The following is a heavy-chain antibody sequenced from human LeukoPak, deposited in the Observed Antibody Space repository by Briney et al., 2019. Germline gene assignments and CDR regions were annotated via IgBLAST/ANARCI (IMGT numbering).Heavy chain of an antibody. CDR1: GFTFDGYA. CDR3: AKDGDFWSGYFDY. Sequence: PGGSLRLSFAASGFTFDGYAMHWVRQAPGGGLGWVSGISRNSGSIGYADSVKGRFTISRDNAKNSLYLQMNSLRAEDMALYYCAKDGDFWSGYFDYWGQGTLVTVSS. J-gene: IGHJ4*02. CDR2: ISRNSGSI. D-gene: IGHD3-3*01. V-gene: IGHV3-9*03.